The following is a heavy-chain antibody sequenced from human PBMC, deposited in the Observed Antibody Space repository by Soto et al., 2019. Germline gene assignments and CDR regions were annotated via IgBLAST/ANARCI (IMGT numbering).Heavy chain of an antibody. J-gene: IGHJ4*02. CDR1: GFSLSTSGVG. V-gene: IGHV2-5*02. Sequence: QITLKESGPTLVKPTQTLTLTCTFSGFSLSTSGVGVGWIRQPPGKALEGLALIYWDDDKRYSPSLKSRLTITKDTSKNQVVLTMTNMDPVDTATYYCARRMTTVTKTTFDYWGQGTLVTVSS. CDR3: ARRMTTVTKTTFDY. CDR2: IYWDDDK. D-gene: IGHD4-17*01.